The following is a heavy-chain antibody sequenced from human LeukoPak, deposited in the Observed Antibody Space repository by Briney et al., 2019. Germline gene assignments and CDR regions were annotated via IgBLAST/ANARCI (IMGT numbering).Heavy chain of an antibody. CDR2: IRYDGSNK. J-gene: IGHJ4*02. D-gene: IGHD6-13*01. Sequence: GGSLRLSCAASGFTFSSYGMHWVRQAPGKGLEGVAFIRYDGSNKYYADSVKGLFTISRDNSKNTLYLQMNSLRAEDMAVYYCAKLAAAGFDYWGQGTLVTVSS. CDR3: AKLAAAGFDY. CDR1: GFTFSSYG. V-gene: IGHV3-30*02.